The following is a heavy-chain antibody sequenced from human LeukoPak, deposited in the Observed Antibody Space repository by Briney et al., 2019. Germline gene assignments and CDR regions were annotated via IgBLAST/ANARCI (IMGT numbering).Heavy chain of an antibody. D-gene: IGHD2-2*01. J-gene: IGHJ5*02. V-gene: IGHV4-59*08. Sequence: TSETLSLTCTVSSGSISTYYWNWLRQSPGKGLKWIGYIVYSGRTLYNPSLNGRVTISVDTSKNQFSLRLRSVTAADTAVYYCARRLCSSPSCSIAPSGNWLDPWGQGILVTVSS. CDR3: ARRLCSSPSCSIAPSGNWLDP. CDR2: IVYSGRT. CDR1: SGSISTYY.